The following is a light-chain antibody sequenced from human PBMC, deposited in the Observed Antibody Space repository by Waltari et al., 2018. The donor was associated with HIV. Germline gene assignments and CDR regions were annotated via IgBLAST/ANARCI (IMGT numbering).Light chain of an antibody. CDR1: QRIAGW. J-gene: IGKJ4*01. CDR3: QQYNTYCT. Sequence: DIQMTQSPSTLSASVGDRVTIPCRASQRIAGWLAWYQQKTGTAPKLLIYKAFSLESGFTSRFSGSGSGTEFTLTISRLQPDDFATYYCQQYNTYCTFGGGTKVEIK. V-gene: IGKV1-5*03. CDR2: KAF.